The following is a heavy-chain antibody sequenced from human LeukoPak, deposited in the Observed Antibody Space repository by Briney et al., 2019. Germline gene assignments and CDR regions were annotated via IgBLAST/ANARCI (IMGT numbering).Heavy chain of an antibody. CDR2: IYYSGST. CDR1: GGSISSYY. CDR3: ASGYDFWSGYFGSYYYYGMDV. J-gene: IGHJ6*02. V-gene: IGHV4-59*08. D-gene: IGHD3-3*01. Sequence: PSETLSLTCTVSGGSISSYYWSWIRQPPGKGLEWIGYIYYSGSTNYNPSLKSRVTISVDTSKNQFSLKLSSVTAADTAVYYCASGYDFWSGYFGSYYYYGMDVWGQGTTVTVSS.